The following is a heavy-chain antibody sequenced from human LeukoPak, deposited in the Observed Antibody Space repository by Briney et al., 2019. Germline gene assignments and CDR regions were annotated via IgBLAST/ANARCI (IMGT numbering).Heavy chain of an antibody. CDR3: ARGEVGATFLGDAFDI. D-gene: IGHD1-26*01. CDR1: GGSISSSSYY. Sequence: PSETLSLTCTVSGGSISSSSYYWGWIRQPPGKGLEWIGSIYYSGSTYYNPSLKSRVTISVDTSKNQFSLKLSSVTAADTAVYYCARGEVGATFLGDAFDIWGQGTMVTASS. CDR2: IYYSGST. V-gene: IGHV4-39*07. J-gene: IGHJ3*02.